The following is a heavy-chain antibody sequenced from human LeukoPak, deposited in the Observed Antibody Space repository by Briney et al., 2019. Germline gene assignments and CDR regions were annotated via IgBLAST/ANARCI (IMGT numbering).Heavy chain of an antibody. Sequence: ASVKVSCKASGYTFTGYYMHSVRQAPGQGLEWMGWINPNSGGTNYAQKFQGRVTMTRDTSISTAYMELSRLRSDDTAVYYCARGPYCSSTSCRYYYYYYMDVWGKGTTVTVSS. V-gene: IGHV1-2*02. CDR2: INPNSGGT. CDR1: GYTFTGYY. D-gene: IGHD2-2*01. J-gene: IGHJ6*03. CDR3: ARGPYCSSTSCRYYYYYYMDV.